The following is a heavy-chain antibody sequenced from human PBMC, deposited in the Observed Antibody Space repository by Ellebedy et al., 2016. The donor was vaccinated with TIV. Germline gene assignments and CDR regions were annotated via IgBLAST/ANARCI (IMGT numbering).Heavy chain of an antibody. Sequence: GESLKISCAASGFTFSNYGMHWVRQAPGKGLEWVAVIWFDGSNKYYADSVKGRFTISRDNSKNTLYLQMNSLRAEDTAVYYCARGETAAGTPFFDYWGQGTLVTVSS. CDR3: ARGETAAGTPFFDY. J-gene: IGHJ4*02. D-gene: IGHD6-13*01. CDR2: IWFDGSNK. CDR1: GFTFSNYG. V-gene: IGHV3-33*01.